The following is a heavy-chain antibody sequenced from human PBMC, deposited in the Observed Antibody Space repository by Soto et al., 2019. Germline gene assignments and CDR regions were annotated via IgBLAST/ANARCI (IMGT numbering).Heavy chain of an antibody. Sequence: GGSLRLSCAASGFPFNNAWINWVRQVPGKGLGWVGRVKSKADGGSGDYAAPVKGRFVVSRDDSKDIVYLQMNSLKIEDTGVYYCTTDSRTTLPEIRFDYWGHGTLVTVSS. V-gene: IGHV3-15*07. D-gene: IGHD1-26*01. CDR2: VKSKADGGSG. J-gene: IGHJ4*01. CDR1: GFPFNNAW. CDR3: TTDSRTTLPEIRFDY.